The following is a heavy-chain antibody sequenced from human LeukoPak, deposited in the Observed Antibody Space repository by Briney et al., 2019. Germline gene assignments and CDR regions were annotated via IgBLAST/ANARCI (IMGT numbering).Heavy chain of an antibody. CDR2: LNPNSGAT. CDR1: GYTFTANY. CDR3: ARYRCKTTSGCEDTDAFDT. Sequence: ASVKVSCKTSGYTFTANYMQWVRRAPGQGLEWMGWLNPNSGATKYAQKFQGRVTMTRDTSINTAYMELSRLTSDDTAVYYCARYRCKTTSGCEDTDAFDTWGQGTMVTVSS. J-gene: IGHJ3*02. V-gene: IGHV1-2*02. D-gene: IGHD2/OR15-2a*01.